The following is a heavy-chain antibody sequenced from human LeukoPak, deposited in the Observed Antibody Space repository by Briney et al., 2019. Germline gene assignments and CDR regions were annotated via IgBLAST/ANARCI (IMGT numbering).Heavy chain of an antibody. Sequence: SETLSLTCTVSGGSISSYYWSWIRQPPGKGLKWIGYIYYSGSTNYNPSLKSRVTISVDTSKNQFSLKLSSVTAAGTAVYYCARAAYCGGDCYSPYWYFDLWGRGTLVTVSS. D-gene: IGHD2-21*01. CDR3: ARAAYCGGDCYSPYWYFDL. CDR1: GGSISSYY. J-gene: IGHJ2*01. CDR2: IYYSGST. V-gene: IGHV4-59*01.